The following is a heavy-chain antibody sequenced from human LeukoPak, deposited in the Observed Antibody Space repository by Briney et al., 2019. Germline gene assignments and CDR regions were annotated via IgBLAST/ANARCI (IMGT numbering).Heavy chain of an antibody. CDR1: GFTFSSYA. CDR2: ISGSGGST. Sequence: GSLRLSCAASGFTFSSYAMSWVRQAPGKGLEWVSAISGSGGSTYYADSVKGRFTISRDNSKNTLYLQMNSLRAEDTAVYYCAKAVVVVVAARFGWFDPWGQGTLVTVSS. V-gene: IGHV3-23*01. CDR3: AKAVVVVVAARFGWFDP. D-gene: IGHD2-15*01. J-gene: IGHJ5*02.